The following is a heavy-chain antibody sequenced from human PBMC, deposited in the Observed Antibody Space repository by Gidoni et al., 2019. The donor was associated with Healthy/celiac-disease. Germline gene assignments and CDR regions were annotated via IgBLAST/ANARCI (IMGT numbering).Heavy chain of an antibody. J-gene: IGHJ6*02. CDR2: ISYDGSNK. CDR3: AKDPGAARPYYYGMDV. Sequence: QVQLVESGGGVVQSGRSLRLSCAPPGFTFISHGMHWVRQAPGKGLEWVAVISYDGSNKYYADSGKGRFTISRDNSKNTLYLQMNSLRAEDTAVYYCAKDPGAARPYYYGMDVWGQGTTVTVSS. V-gene: IGHV3-30*18. CDR1: GFTFISHG. D-gene: IGHD6-6*01.